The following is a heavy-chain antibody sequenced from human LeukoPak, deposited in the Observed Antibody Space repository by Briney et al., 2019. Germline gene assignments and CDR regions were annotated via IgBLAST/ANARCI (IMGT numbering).Heavy chain of an antibody. D-gene: IGHD2-2*01. J-gene: IGHJ4*02. CDR2: MNPNSGNT. CDR3: ARGWRYCSRTSCYNLDY. CDR1: GYTFTSYD. V-gene: IGHV1-8*03. Sequence: GSVKVSCKASGYTFTSYDNNWVRQATGQGLEWMGWMNPNSGNTGYAQKFQGRVTIIRNTSISTAYMELSSLRSEDTAVYYCARGWRYCSRTSCYNLDYWGQGTLVTVSS.